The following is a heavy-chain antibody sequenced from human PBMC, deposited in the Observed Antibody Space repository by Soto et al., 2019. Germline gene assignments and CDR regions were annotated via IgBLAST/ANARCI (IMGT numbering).Heavy chain of an antibody. CDR2: IYYSGST. Sequence: SVTLSLTCTVSGGSISSYYWSWIRQPPGKGLEWIGYIYYSGSTNYNPSLKSRVTMSVDTSKNQFSLKLTSVTAADTAVYYCGSPKIPFYTWFPPWGRGPGVTVPS. CDR3: GSPKIPFYTWFPP. V-gene: IGHV4-59*08. D-gene: IGHD2-2*01. CDR1: GGSISSYY. J-gene: IGHJ5*02.